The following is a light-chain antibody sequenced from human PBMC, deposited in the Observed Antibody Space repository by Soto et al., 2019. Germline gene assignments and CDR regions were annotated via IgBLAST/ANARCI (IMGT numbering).Light chain of an antibody. Sequence: DIQMTQSPSTLSASVGDRVTITCRASHTISDWLAWYQQIPGKAPKLLIYKASTLESGVPSRFNGSGFGTEFTLTISSLQPDDSATYYCQQYNSYSRFGQGTKVEIK. CDR3: QQYNSYSR. V-gene: IGKV1-5*03. J-gene: IGKJ1*01. CDR2: KAS. CDR1: HTISDW.